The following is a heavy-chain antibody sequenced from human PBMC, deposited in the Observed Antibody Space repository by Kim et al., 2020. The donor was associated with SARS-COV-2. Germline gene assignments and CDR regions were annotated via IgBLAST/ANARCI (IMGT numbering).Heavy chain of an antibody. V-gene: IGHV3-30*04. J-gene: IGHJ3*02. D-gene: IGHD2-15*01. CDR3: ASGALGYCSGGSCYAFDI. Sequence: GGSLRLSCAASGFTFSSYAMHWVRQAPGKGLEWVAVISYDGSNKYYADSVKGRFTISRDNSKNTLYLQMNSLRAEDTAVYYCASGALGYCSGGSCYAFDIWGQGTMVTVSS. CDR1: GFTFSSYA. CDR2: ISYDGSNK.